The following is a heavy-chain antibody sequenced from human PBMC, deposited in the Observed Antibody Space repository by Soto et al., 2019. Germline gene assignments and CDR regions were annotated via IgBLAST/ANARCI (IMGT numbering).Heavy chain of an antibody. V-gene: IGHV1-69*13. CDR1: GGTLSSYA. J-gene: IGHJ6*02. D-gene: IGHD1-26*01. Sequence: ASVKVSCKASGGTLSSYAISWVRQAPGQGLEWMGGIIPIFGTANYAQKFQGRVTITADESTSTAYMELSSLRSEDTAVYYCALGPHVGNSYYYYGMDVWGQGTTVTSP. CDR2: IIPIFGTA. CDR3: ALGPHVGNSYYYYGMDV.